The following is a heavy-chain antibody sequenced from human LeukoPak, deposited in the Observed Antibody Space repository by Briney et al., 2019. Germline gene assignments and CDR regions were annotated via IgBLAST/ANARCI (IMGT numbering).Heavy chain of an antibody. CDR3: ARARYSGYDPFHFDY. D-gene: IGHD5-12*01. V-gene: IGHV3-30-3*01. CDR2: ISYDGSNK. CDR1: GFTFSSYA. J-gene: IGHJ4*02. Sequence: GGSLRLSCAASGFTFSSYAMHWVRQAPGKGLEWVAVISYDGSNKYYADSVKGRFTISRDNSKNTLYLQMNSLRAEDTAVYYCARARYSGYDPFHFDYWGQGTLVTVSS.